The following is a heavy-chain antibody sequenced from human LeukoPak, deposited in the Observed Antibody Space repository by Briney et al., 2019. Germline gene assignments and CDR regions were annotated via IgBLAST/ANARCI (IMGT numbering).Heavy chain of an antibody. CDR3: ASTDSSGYYRPKWAFDI. Sequence: GESLKISCKGSGYSFTSYWIGWVRQMPGKGLEWMGIIYPGDSDTRYSPSFQGQVTISADKSISTAYLQWSSLKASDTAMYYCASTDSSGYYRPKWAFDIWGQGTMVTVSS. CDR2: IYPGDSDT. CDR1: GYSFTSYW. J-gene: IGHJ3*02. V-gene: IGHV5-51*01. D-gene: IGHD3-22*01.